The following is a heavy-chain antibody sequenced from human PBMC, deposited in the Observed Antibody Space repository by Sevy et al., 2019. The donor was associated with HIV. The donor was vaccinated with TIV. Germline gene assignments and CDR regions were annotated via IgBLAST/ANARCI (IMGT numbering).Heavy chain of an antibody. V-gene: IGHV1-2*02. J-gene: IGHJ4*02. CDR2: INPNSGGT. Sequence: ASVKVSCKASGYTFTGYYMHWVRQAPGQGLEWMGWINPNSGGTNYAQKFQGRVTMTRDTSISTAYMELSRLRSDDTAVYYCARVHTFGGVIAPFDYWGQGTLVTVSS. CDR3: ARVHTFGGVIAPFDY. CDR1: GYTFTGYY. D-gene: IGHD3-16*02.